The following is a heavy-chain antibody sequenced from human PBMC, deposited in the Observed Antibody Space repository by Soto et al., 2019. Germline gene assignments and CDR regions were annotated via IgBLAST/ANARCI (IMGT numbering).Heavy chain of an antibody. J-gene: IGHJ5*02. V-gene: IGHV4-30-2*01. D-gene: IGHD1-26*01. CDR2: IYHSGTT. Sequence: KASETLSLTCAVSGGSISSDTFSWNWIRQPPGKGLEWIGYIYHSGTTYYNPSLKSRASISVDRSKSQFSLKLTSVTAADTAVYYCARGNGGYLPDWFDPWGQGTQVTVSS. CDR1: GGSISSDTFS. CDR3: ARGNGGYLPDWFDP.